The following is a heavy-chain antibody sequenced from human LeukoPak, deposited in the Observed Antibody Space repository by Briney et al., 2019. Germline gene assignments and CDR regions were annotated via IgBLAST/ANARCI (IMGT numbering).Heavy chain of an antibody. D-gene: IGHD3-22*01. CDR1: GFSFSSYT. CDR3: ARAYYSLSWADDSSGAFDI. Sequence: GGSLRLSCAASGFSFSSYTMHWVRQAPGKGLEWVAVIAYDGSNKYYADSVKGRVTISRDKSKNTLYLQMNSLRTEDTAVYHCARAYYSLSWADDSSGAFDIWGQGTMVTVSS. V-gene: IGHV3-30-3*01. CDR2: IAYDGSNK. J-gene: IGHJ3*02.